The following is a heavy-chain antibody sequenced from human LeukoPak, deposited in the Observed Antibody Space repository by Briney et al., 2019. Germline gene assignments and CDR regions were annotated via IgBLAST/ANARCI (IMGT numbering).Heavy chain of an antibody. CDR1: GFTFSSYA. D-gene: IGHD2-8*02. Sequence: PAGSLRLSCAASGFTFSSYAMNWVRQAPGKGLEWVSSIRGSGGNTNYADSVKGRFTISRDNSKNTLYLQMNSLRAEDAAVYYCAKGQSTGLSRWFDPWGQGTLVTVSS. V-gene: IGHV3-23*01. J-gene: IGHJ5*02. CDR2: IRGSGGNT. CDR3: AKGQSTGLSRWFDP.